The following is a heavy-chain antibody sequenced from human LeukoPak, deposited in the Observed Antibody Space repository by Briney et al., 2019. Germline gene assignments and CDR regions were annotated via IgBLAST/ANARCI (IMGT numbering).Heavy chain of an antibody. V-gene: IGHV3-30-3*01. CDR3: ARPGITMIVVVTYNYFDY. CDR2: ISYDGSNK. CDR1: GFTFSSYA. Sequence: GGSLRLSCAASGFTFSSYAMHWVRQAPGEGLEWVAVISYDGSNKYYADSVKGRFTISRDNSKNTLYLQMNSLRAEDTAVYYCARPGITMIVVVTYNYFDYWGQGTLVTVSS. J-gene: IGHJ4*02. D-gene: IGHD3-22*01.